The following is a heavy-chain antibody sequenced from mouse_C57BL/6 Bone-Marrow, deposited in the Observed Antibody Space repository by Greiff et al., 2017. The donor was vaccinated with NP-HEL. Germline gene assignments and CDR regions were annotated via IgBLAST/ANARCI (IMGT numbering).Heavy chain of an antibody. CDR3: ANHLLCVRQDWYFEV. CDR2: IRNQANGYTT. J-gene: IGHJ1*03. Sequence: EVKLVESGGGLVQPGGSLSLSCAASGFTFTDYYMSWVRQPPGKALEWLGFIRNQANGYTTEYSASVKGRFTISSDNSQSILYLQMNTLTAEDSATYCGANHLLCVRQDWYFEVWGTGTTVTVSS. CDR1: GFTFTDYY. D-gene: IGHD2-2*01. V-gene: IGHV7-3*01.